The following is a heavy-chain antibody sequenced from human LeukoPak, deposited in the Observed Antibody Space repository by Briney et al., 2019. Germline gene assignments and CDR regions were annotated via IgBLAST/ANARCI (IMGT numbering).Heavy chain of an antibody. D-gene: IGHD6-13*01. CDR2: IYPGDSDT. CDR1: GYSFTNYW. V-gene: IGHV5-51*01. Sequence: GDSLKISCKASGYSFTNYWIGWVRQIPGKGLEGMGLIYPGDSDTRSSPSFQGQVTISADKSISTAFLQWSSLKASDSAISFCARHSGSRWNTEDWFDTWGQGTLVTVSS. CDR3: ARHSGSRWNTEDWFDT. J-gene: IGHJ5*02.